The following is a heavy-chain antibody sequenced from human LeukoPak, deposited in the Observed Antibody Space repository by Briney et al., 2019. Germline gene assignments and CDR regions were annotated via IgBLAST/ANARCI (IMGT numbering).Heavy chain of an antibody. CDR3: ARGDILTGYHYDAFDI. Sequence: EGSLRLSCAASGFTFSSYEMNWVRQAPGKGLEWVSYISSGGSTIYYADSVKGRFTISRDNAKNSLYLQMNSLRAEDTAVYYCARGDILTGYHYDAFDIWGQGTMVTVSS. D-gene: IGHD3-9*01. V-gene: IGHV3-48*03. CDR1: GFTFSSYE. CDR2: ISSGGSTI. J-gene: IGHJ3*02.